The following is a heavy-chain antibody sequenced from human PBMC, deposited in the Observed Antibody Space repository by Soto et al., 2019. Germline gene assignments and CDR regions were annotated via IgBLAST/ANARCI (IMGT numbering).Heavy chain of an antibody. J-gene: IGHJ4*02. CDR1: GFTFSSYA. V-gene: IGHV3-30-3*01. Sequence: QVQLVESGGGVVQPGRSLRLSCAASGFTFSSYAMHWVRQAPGKGLEWVAVISYDGSNKYYADSVKGRFTISRDNSKNTLYLQMNSLRAEDTAVYYCARGSSSRTANGGSDYWGQGTLVTVSS. D-gene: IGHD6-13*01. CDR2: ISYDGSNK. CDR3: ARGSSSRTANGGSDY.